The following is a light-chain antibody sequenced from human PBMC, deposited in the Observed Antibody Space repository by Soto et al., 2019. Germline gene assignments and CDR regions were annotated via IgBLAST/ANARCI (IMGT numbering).Light chain of an antibody. Sequence: QSALTQPASVSGSLGQPITISCTGTSSDVGGYNYVSWYQQHPDKAPKLMIYEVSNRPSGVSNHFSGSKSGNTASLTISGLQAEDEADYYCSSYTASSTLYVFGTGTKLTVL. CDR1: SSDVGGYNY. J-gene: IGLJ1*01. CDR2: EVS. CDR3: SSYTASSTLYV. V-gene: IGLV2-14*01.